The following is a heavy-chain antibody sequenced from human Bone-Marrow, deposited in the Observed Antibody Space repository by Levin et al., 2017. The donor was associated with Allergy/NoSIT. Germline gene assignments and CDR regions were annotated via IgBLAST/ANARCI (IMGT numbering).Heavy chain of an antibody. D-gene: IGHD2-15*01. CDR3: VRSDCSGGGSIYSCYVYFNY. CDR2: IRSKANSYST. Sequence: GESLKISCAASGFNFSDHYMDWVRQAPGKGLEWVGRIRSKANSYSTEYAASVRGRFTIPRDDSKNSLYLQMNSLKIEDTAVYYCVRSDCSGGGSIYSCYVYFNYWGHGTLLTVSS. V-gene: IGHV3-72*01. J-gene: IGHJ4*01. CDR1: GFNFSDHY.